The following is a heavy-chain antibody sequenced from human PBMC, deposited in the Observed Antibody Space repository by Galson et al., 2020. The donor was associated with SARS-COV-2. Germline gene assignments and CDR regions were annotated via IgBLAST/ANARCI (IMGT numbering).Heavy chain of an antibody. Sequence: GGSLRLSCVGSGFDVGYHTMTWVRQAPGKGLEWIPTIGNDGFLTYYPDSVKGRFTISRDSSRQTLYLDMDSLRAEDTAIYYCSVFIAGLPHWGQGTLVTVSS. CDR1: GFDVGYHT. D-gene: IGHD2-15*01. J-gene: IGHJ4*02. CDR3: SVFIAGLPH. CDR2: IGNDGFLT. V-gene: IGHV3-23*01.